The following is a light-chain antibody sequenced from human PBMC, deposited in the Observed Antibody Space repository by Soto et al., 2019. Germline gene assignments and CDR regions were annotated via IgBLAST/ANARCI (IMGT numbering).Light chain of an antibody. J-gene: IGKJ1*01. CDR1: QAISVS. Sequence: IQLTQSPSTLSASVGDTVTISCRASQAISVSLAWYRQKPGKAPNLLIYDASTLQEGVPSRFSGSGSGTEFTLTVTRLHPDDFATYFCQQYEKYSTFGHGTKVDVK. CDR2: DAS. CDR3: QQYEKYST. V-gene: IGKV1-5*01.